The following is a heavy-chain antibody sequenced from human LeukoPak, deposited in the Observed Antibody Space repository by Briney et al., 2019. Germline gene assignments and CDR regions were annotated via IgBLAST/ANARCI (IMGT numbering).Heavy chain of an antibody. Sequence: GGSLRLSCAASGFTFSSYGMHWVRQAPGKGLEWVAVISYDGSNKYYADSVKGRFTISRDNSKNTLYLQMNSLRAEDTAVYYCARGREMATILDAFDIWGQGTMVTVSS. D-gene: IGHD5-24*01. CDR2: ISYDGSNK. CDR3: ARGREMATILDAFDI. CDR1: GFTFSSYG. V-gene: IGHV3-30*03. J-gene: IGHJ3*02.